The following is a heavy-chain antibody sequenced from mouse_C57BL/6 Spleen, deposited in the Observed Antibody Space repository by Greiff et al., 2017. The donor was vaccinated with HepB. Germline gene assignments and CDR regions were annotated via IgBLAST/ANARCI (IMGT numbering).Heavy chain of an antibody. Sequence: EVQLQESGPELVKPGASVKISCKASGYSFTGYYMNWVKQSPEKSLEWIGEINPSTGGTTYNQKFKAKATLTVDKSSSTAYMQLKSLTSEDSAVYYCAREPYYGVGDYWGQGTSVTVSS. V-gene: IGHV1-42*01. J-gene: IGHJ4*01. CDR3: AREPYYGVGDY. CDR1: GYSFTGYY. D-gene: IGHD2-10*01. CDR2: INPSTGGT.